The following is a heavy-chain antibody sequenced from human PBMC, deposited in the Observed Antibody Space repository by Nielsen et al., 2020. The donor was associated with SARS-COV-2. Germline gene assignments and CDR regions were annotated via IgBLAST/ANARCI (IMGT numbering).Heavy chain of an antibody. J-gene: IGHJ4*02. CDR2: ISSSSSYI. D-gene: IGHD6-13*01. V-gene: IGHV3-21*01. CDR1: GFTFSSYS. Sequence: GGSLRLSCAASGFTFSSYSMNWVRQAPGKGLEWVSSISSSSSYIYYADSVKGRFTISRDNAKNSLYLQMNSLRAEDTAVYYCAREHPAFPLEIAAAGTVDYWGQGTLVTVSS. CDR3: AREHPAFPLEIAAAGTVDY.